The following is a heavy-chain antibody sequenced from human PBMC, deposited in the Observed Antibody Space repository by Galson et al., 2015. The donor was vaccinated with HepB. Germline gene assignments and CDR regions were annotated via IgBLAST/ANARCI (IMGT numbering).Heavy chain of an antibody. D-gene: IGHD2-15*01. J-gene: IGHJ4*02. CDR2: IKSKTDGGTT. Sequence: SLRLSCAASGFTFSNAWMSWVRQAPGKGLEWVGRIKSKTDGGTTDYAAPVKGRFTISRDDSKNTLYLQMNSLKTEDTAMYYCTTEGRGGYCSGGSCRPRPFDYWGQGTLVTVSS. CDR3: TTEGRGGYCSGGSCRPRPFDY. V-gene: IGHV3-15*01. CDR1: GFTFSNAW.